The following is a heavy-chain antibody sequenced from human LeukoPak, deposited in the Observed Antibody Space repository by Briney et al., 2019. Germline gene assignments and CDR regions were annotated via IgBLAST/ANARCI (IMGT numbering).Heavy chain of an antibody. D-gene: IGHD2-2*01. CDR1: GFNFSDYN. V-gene: IGHV3-21*06. J-gene: IGHJ4*02. CDR2: ISTRSTYI. CDR3: AKVSTAVSLAIDS. Sequence: GGSLRLSCAASGFNFSDYNMNWVRQAPGKGLEWVSVISTRSTYIYYADSVKGRFTISRDNAKNSLYLQMNSLRAEDRAVYYCAKVSTAVSLAIDSWGQGTLVTVST.